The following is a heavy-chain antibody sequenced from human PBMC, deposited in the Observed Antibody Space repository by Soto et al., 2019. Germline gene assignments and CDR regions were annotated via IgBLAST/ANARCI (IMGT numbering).Heavy chain of an antibody. V-gene: IGHV4-61*01. Sequence: SETLSLTCTVSGDSVTSDSYFWSWIRQPPGKGLEWIGNSYYSGYYSGSTNHNPSLKSRVTVSVDTSKNQFSLKLSSVTAADTAVYYCASTPRWLQLPWFDPWGQGTLVTVSS. CDR1: GDSVTSDSYF. CDR3: ASTPRWLQLPWFDP. D-gene: IGHD5-12*01. CDR2: SYYSGYYSGST. J-gene: IGHJ5*02.